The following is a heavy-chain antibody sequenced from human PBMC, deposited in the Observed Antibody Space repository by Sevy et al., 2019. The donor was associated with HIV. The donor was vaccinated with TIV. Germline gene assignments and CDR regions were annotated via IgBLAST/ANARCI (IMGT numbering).Heavy chain of an antibody. CDR2: IRNKADSYTT. D-gene: IGHD6-13*01. Sequence: GGSVRLSCAASGFTFSDHYMEWVRQAPGKGLEWVGRIRNKADSYTTEYAASVKGRFTISRDDSKNSLYLLMNSLKTEDTAVYYCATHAGIAAAGRVFDYWGQGTLVTVSS. J-gene: IGHJ4*02. V-gene: IGHV3-72*01. CDR3: ATHAGIAAAGRVFDY. CDR1: GFTFSDHY.